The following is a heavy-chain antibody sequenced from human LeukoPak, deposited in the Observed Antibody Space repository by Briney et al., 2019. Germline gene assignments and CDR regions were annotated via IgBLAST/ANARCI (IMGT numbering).Heavy chain of an antibody. V-gene: IGHV5-51*01. CDR1: GYSFTSYW. Sequence: GESLKISCKGSGYSFTSYWIGWVRQMPGKGLEWMGIIYPGDSDTRYSSSFQGQVTISADKSISTAYLQWSSLKASDTAMYYCARRAAVAGPLGYFDLWGRGTLVTVSS. CDR2: IYPGDSDT. D-gene: IGHD6-19*01. CDR3: ARRAAVAGPLGYFDL. J-gene: IGHJ2*01.